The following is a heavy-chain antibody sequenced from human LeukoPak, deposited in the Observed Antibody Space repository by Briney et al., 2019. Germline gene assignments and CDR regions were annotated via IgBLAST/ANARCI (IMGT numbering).Heavy chain of an antibody. CDR3: ARNPSASYYLSYYYYGMDV. V-gene: IGHV1-18*01. CDR2: ISAYNGNT. CDR1: GYTFTSYG. Sequence: GSVRVSCKASGYTFTSYGISWVRQAPGQGLGWVGCISAYNGNTNYAQKLKGRVTMTTDTSTSTAYMELRSLRSDDTAVYYCARNPSASYYLSYYYYGMDVWGQGTTVTVSS. D-gene: IGHD1-26*01. J-gene: IGHJ6*02.